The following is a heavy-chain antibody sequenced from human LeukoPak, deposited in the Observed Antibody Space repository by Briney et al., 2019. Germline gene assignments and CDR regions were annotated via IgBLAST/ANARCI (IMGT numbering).Heavy chain of an antibody. V-gene: IGHV5-51*01. CDR2: IYPGDSDT. D-gene: IGHD2-2*01. CDR3: ARHRKGYCSSTSCYADRYNWFDP. CDR1: GYSFTSYW. J-gene: IGHJ5*02. Sequence: GESLKISCKGSGYSFTSYWIGWVRQMPGKGLEWIGIIYPGDSDTRYSPPFQGQVTISADKSISTAYLQWSSLKASDTAMYYCARHRKGYCSSTSCYADRYNWFDPWGQGTLVTVSS.